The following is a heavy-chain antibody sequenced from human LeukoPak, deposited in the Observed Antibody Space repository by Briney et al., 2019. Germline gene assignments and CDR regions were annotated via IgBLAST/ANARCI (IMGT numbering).Heavy chain of an antibody. Sequence: GGSLRLSCSASGFSFSSYSLHWVRQAPGKGLEYVSAIRSNGGSTYYAESVKGRFTISRDNSKNTLYLQISSLRTEDTAIYYCVRDWGYDYWGQGTLVTVSS. CDR1: GFSFSSYS. J-gene: IGHJ4*02. CDR3: VRDWGYDY. CDR2: IRSNGGST. V-gene: IGHV3-64D*09. D-gene: IGHD7-27*01.